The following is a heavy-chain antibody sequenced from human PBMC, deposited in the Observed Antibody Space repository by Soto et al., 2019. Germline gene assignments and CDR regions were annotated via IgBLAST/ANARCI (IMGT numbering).Heavy chain of an antibody. V-gene: IGHV1-18*04. J-gene: IGHJ6*02. CDR3: ARALTPLRKTTAVTQGRNDYYGLDI. Sequence: GASVKVSCTASGYAFISYGISWVRHAPGQGLEWMGWISTYNGDTNYAQRLQGRVTMTTDTSPSTAHMELRSLRSDDTAVYYCARALTPLRKTTAVTQGRNDYYGLDIWRQGTTVTVSS. CDR2: ISTYNGDT. D-gene: IGHD4-17*01. CDR1: GYAFISYG.